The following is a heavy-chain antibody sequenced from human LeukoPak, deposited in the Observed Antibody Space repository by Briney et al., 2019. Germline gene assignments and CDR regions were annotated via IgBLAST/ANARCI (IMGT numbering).Heavy chain of an antibody. CDR2: IYYSGST. CDR3: ARGWNYVEYFDY. V-gene: IGHV4-39*07. CDR1: GGSISSSSYY. J-gene: IGHJ4*02. Sequence: PSETLSLTCTVSGGSISSSSYYWGWIRQPPGKGLEWIGSIYYSGSTYHNPSLKSRVTISVDTSKNQFSLKLSSVTAADTAVYYCARGWNYVEYFDYWGQGTLVTVSS. D-gene: IGHD1-7*01.